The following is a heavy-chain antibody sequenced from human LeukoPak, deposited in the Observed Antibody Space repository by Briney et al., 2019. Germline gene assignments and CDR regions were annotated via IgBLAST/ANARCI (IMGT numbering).Heavy chain of an antibody. J-gene: IGHJ4*01. CDR1: GFSFSTYS. D-gene: IGHD3-10*01. CDR3: ARLEYYYVSGNYYKLFDY. V-gene: IGHV3-21*01. CDR2: ISSSSSYI. Sequence: GGSLRLSCAASGFSFSTYSMQWVRQAPGKGLEWVSSISSSSSYIFYADSVKGRFTISRDNAKSSLCLQMNSLRDEDTAVYYCARLEYYYVSGNYYKLFDYWGQGTLVTVSS.